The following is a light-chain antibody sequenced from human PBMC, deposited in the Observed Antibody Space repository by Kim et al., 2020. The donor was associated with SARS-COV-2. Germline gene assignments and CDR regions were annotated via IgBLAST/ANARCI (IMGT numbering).Light chain of an antibody. J-gene: IGKJ2*01. CDR2: GAS. V-gene: IGKV3D-15*01. CDR1: HFISRN. CDR3: HQYNDWPT. Sequence: DIIMTQSPATLSVSPGERATLSCRASHFISRNLAWYQQQPGQAPRLLIYGASTRATGIPARFSGSGSGTEFTLTISSLQSEDFAVYYCHQYNDWPTFGQRTKVDIK.